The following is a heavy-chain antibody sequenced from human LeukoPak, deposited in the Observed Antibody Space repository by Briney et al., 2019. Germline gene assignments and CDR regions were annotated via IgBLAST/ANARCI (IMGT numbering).Heavy chain of an antibody. CDR2: INHSGST. CDR3: ARQPLDSSSSYNWFDP. J-gene: IGHJ5*02. V-gene: IGHV4-34*01. CDR1: GGSFSGYY. Sequence: SETLSLTCAVYGGSFSGYYWSWIRQPPGKGLEWIGEINHSGSTNYNPSLKSRVTISVDTSKNQFSLKLSSVTAADTAVYYCARQPLDSSSSYNWFDPWGQGTLVTVSS. D-gene: IGHD6-13*01.